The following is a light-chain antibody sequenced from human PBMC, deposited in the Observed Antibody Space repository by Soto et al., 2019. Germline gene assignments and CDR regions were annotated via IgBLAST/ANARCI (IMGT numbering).Light chain of an antibody. J-gene: IGKJ2*01. CDR1: RSVLYNSNNKNY. Sequence: DIVMTQSPDSLAVSLGETATINCKSSRSVLYNSNNKNYFAWFQQKPGQPPRLLLYWASTRESGVPDRFSGSGSGTDFTLTISNLQAEDVAVYYCQQYYTTPRTFGQGTKLEIK. CDR2: WAS. V-gene: IGKV4-1*01. CDR3: QQYYTTPRT.